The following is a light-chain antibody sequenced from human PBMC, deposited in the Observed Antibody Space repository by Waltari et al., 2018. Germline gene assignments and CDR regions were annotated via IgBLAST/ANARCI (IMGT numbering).Light chain of an antibody. Sequence: QSVLTQPSSASGTPGQEITISCSGGSSNIGTNIVNWYQQLPGTAPKLLIFTNNQRPSGVPDRFSGSRSVTSASLAISGLQSEDDETAYYCTAWDDSLNTWVFGGGTKLTVL. J-gene: IGLJ3*02. V-gene: IGLV1-44*01. CDR2: TNN. CDR3: TAWDDSLNTWV. CDR1: SSNIGTNI.